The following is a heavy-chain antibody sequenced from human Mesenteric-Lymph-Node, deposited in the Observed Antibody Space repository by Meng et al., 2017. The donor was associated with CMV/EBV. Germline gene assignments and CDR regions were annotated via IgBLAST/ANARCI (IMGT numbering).Heavy chain of an antibody. CDR1: GFTFSSYW. V-gene: IGHV3-7*03. CDR2: VNYDGSEK. Sequence: GGSLRLSCAASGFTFSSYWMSWVRQAPGKGLEWVANVNYDGSEKYYVGSVKGRFTISRDNSKNTLYLQMNSLKASDTAMYYCARPMYSSSSGNLYYYYGMDVWGQGTTVTVSS. CDR3: ARPMYSSSSGNLYYYYGMDV. J-gene: IGHJ6*02. D-gene: IGHD6-6*01.